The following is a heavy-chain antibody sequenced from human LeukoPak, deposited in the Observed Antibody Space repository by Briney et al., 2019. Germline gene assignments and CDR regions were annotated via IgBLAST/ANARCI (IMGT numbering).Heavy chain of an antibody. CDR2: INPNSGGT. V-gene: IGHV1-2*02. J-gene: IGHJ4*02. Sequence: ASVKVSFKASGYTFTGYYMHWVRQAPGQGLEWMGWINPNSGGTNYAQKFQGRVTMTRDTSISTAYMELSRLRSDDTAVYYCARTAAAGKDAFDYWGQGTLVTVSS. CDR3: ARTAAAGKDAFDY. CDR1: GYTFTGYY. D-gene: IGHD6-13*01.